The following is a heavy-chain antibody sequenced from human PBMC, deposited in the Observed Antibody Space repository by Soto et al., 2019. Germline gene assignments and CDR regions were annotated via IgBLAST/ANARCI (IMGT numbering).Heavy chain of an antibody. CDR2: IKGDGSRT. V-gene: IGHV3-74*01. CDR1: GFTFSSYW. Sequence: EVQVVESGGGLVQPGGSLRLSCVVSGFTFSSYWMHWVRQAPWKGLVCVSWIKGDGSRTEYADSVKGPFTISRDNAKNMLYLQMNSLRAEDTAVYYCARGTIRGQGTLVTVSS. D-gene: IGHD3-3*01. J-gene: IGHJ4*02. CDR3: ARGTI.